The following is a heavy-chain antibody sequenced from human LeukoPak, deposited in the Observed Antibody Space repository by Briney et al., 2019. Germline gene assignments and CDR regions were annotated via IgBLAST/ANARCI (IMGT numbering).Heavy chain of an antibody. CDR1: GGTLSSYA. CDR3: ARVSGIVGASDAFDI. CDR2: IIPIFGTA. V-gene: IGHV1-69*13. J-gene: IGHJ3*02. D-gene: IGHD1-26*01. Sequence: GASVKVSCKASGGTLSSYAISWVLQAPGQGLEWMGGIIPIFGTANYAQKFQGRVTITADESTSTAYMELSSLRSEDTAVYYCARVSGIVGASDAFDIWGQGTMVTVSS.